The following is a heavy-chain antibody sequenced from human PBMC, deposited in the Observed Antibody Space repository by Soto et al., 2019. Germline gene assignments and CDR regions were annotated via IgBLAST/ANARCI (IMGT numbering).Heavy chain of an antibody. Sequence: NPSETLSLTCTVSGGSISSGDYYWSWIRQPPGKGLEWIGYIYYSGSTYYNPSLKSRVTISVDTSKNQFSLKLSSVTAADTAVYYCARANPHYEIISGYYYGMDVWGQGTTVTVSS. J-gene: IGHJ6*02. CDR3: ARANPHYEIISGYYYGMDV. CDR2: IYYSGST. CDR1: GGSISSGDYY. D-gene: IGHD3-9*01. V-gene: IGHV4-30-4*01.